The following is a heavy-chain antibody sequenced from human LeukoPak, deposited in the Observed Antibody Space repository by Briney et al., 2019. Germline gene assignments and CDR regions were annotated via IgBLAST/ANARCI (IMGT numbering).Heavy chain of an antibody. D-gene: IGHD5-12*01. CDR1: GFTFSSYS. J-gene: IGHJ4*02. Sequence: PGGSLRLSCAASGFTFSSYSMNWVRQAPGKGLEWVSSISSSSSCVYYADSVKGRFTISRDKAKNSLYLQMNSLRAEDTAIYYCAREGMVATFDYWGQGTLVTVSS. CDR3: AREGMVATFDY. V-gene: IGHV3-21*01. CDR2: ISSSSSCV.